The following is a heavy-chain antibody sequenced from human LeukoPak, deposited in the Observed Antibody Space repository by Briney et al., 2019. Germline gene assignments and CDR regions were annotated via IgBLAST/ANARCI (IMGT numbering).Heavy chain of an antibody. J-gene: IGHJ4*02. Sequence: GGSLRLSCAASGFTFSSYSMNWVRQTLGKGLEWVAYITSSSSTIYYAASVKGRFTISRDNAKNSLYLQMNSLRAEDTAVYYCARIMTTVTTAEYWGQGTLVTVSS. D-gene: IGHD4-17*01. V-gene: IGHV3-48*01. CDR3: ARIMTTVTTAEY. CDR2: ITSSSSTI. CDR1: GFTFSSYS.